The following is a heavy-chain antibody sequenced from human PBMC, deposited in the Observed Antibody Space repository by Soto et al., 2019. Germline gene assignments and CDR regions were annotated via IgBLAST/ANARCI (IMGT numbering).Heavy chain of an antibody. D-gene: IGHD4-17*01. CDR2: IYYSGST. CDR1: GGSISSGGYY. J-gene: IGHJ4*02. V-gene: IGHV4-31*03. CDR3: ARSPEATVTAFDY. Sequence: VQLQESGPGLVKPSQTLSLTCTVSGGSISSGGYYWSWIRQHPGKGLEWIGYIYYSGSTYYNPSLKSRVTXSXDXXKNQFSLKLSSVTAADTAVYYCARSPEATVTAFDYWGQGTLVTVSS.